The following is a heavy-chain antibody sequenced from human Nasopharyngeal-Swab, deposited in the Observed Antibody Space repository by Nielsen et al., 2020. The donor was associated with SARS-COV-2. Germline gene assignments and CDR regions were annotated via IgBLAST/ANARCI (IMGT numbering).Heavy chain of an antibody. CDR1: GFIFGASA. V-gene: IGHV3-73*01. J-gene: IGHJ4*02. CDR3: TTDFYFDY. CDR2: IGDKDHNYAT. Sequence: GGSLRLSCAASGFIFGASAMHWVRQAPGKGLEWLGRIGDKDHNYATTYGASVKGRFTISRDDSKNTAFLQMDSLKTEDTALYYCTTDFYFDYWGQGTLVTVSS.